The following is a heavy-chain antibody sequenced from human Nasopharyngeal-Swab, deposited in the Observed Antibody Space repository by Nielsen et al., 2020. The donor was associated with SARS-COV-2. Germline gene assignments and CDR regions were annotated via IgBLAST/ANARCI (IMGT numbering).Heavy chain of an antibody. J-gene: IGHJ6*03. Sequence: GAPLKISCAASGFTFSSYAMSWVRQAPGKGLEWVSAISGSGGSTYYADSVKGRFTISRDNSKNTLYLQMNSLRAEDTAVYYCANHRDYGETYYYMDVWGKGTTVTVSS. D-gene: IGHD4-17*01. V-gene: IGHV3-23*01. CDR2: ISGSGGST. CDR3: ANHRDYGETYYYMDV. CDR1: GFTFSSYA.